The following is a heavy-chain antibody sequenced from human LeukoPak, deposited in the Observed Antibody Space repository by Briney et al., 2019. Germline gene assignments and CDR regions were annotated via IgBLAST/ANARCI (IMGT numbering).Heavy chain of an antibody. J-gene: IGHJ4*02. Sequence: ASETLSLTCAVYGGSFSGYYWSWIRQPPGKGLEWIGEINHSGSTNYNPSLKSRATISVDTSKNQFSLKLSSVTAADTAVYYCARGPIEDYYDTSGLDYWGQGTLVTVSS. V-gene: IGHV4-34*01. D-gene: IGHD3-22*01. CDR3: ARGPIEDYYDTSGLDY. CDR1: GGSFSGYY. CDR2: INHSGST.